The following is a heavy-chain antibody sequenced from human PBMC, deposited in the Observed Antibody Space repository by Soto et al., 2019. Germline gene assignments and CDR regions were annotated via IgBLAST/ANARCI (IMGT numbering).Heavy chain of an antibody. V-gene: IGHV4-31*03. CDR2: IYFRGNS. J-gene: IGHJ4*02. D-gene: IGHD2-15*01. CDR1: GDSITSGPYY. Sequence: QVQLQESGPGLVKPSQTLSVTCTVSGDSITSGPYYWSWVRQLPGRGLEWIGYIYFRGNSYYNPSLKSRITISLDRSKNQFSLELNSVTAADTAVYYCARSGGSNSWYGVFHFWGQGTLVNVSS. CDR3: ARSGGSNSWYGVFHF.